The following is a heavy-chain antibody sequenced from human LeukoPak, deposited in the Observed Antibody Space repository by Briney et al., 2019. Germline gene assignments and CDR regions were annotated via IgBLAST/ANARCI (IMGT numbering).Heavy chain of an antibody. CDR2: LYSGGTT. CDR1: GFSVSTNY. Sequence: GALRLSCAASGFSVSTNYMGWVRQAPGKGLEWVSTLYSGGTTYYADSVKGRFTISRDNSKNTLYLQMNGLRAEDTAVYYCARARGHVFDYWGQGTLVTVSS. D-gene: IGHD3/OR15-3a*01. J-gene: IGHJ4*02. V-gene: IGHV3-53*01. CDR3: ARARGHVFDY.